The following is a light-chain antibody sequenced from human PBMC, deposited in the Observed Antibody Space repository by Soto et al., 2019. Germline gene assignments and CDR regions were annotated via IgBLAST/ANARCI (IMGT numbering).Light chain of an antibody. V-gene: IGKV3-15*01. Sequence: EIVLTQSPGTLSLSPGERATLSCRASQSVNSTFLAWYQQKPGQAPRLLIYRASTRATGVPARFSGSGSGTEFTLSISSLQSEDFAVYYCQEYNNWHPITFGGGTKVDI. CDR3: QEYNNWHPIT. J-gene: IGKJ4*01. CDR2: RAS. CDR1: QSVNST.